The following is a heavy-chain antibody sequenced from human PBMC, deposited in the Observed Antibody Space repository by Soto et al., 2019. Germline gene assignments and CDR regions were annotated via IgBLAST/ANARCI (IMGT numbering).Heavy chain of an antibody. CDR2: ISAYNGNT. V-gene: IGHV1-18*04. J-gene: IGHJ6*02. D-gene: IGHD2-2*01. CDR3: AREPRRYCSSTSCYGASSGMDV. CDR1: GYTFTSYG. Sequence: QVQLVQSGAEVKKPGASVKVSCKASGYTFTSYGISWVRQAPGQGLEWMGLISAYNGNTNYAQKLQGRVTMTTDTSTSTAYMELRSLRSDDTAVYYCAREPRRYCSSTSCYGASSGMDVWGQGTTVTVSS.